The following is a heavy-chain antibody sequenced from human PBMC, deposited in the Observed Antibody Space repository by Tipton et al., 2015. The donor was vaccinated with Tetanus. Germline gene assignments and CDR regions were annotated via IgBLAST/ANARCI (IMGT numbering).Heavy chain of an antibody. CDR2: VYHSGST. D-gene: IGHD3-10*01. V-gene: IGHV4-34*01. CDR3: ASLPQIWFGDLFDY. Sequence: TLSLTCTVSGDSITDYYWSWIRQPPGKGLEWIGEVYHSGSTNYSPSLKSRATISVDRSKNQLSLKLTSVTAADTAVYYCASLPQIWFGDLFDYWGQGVLVTVSS. J-gene: IGHJ4*02. CDR1: GDSITDYY.